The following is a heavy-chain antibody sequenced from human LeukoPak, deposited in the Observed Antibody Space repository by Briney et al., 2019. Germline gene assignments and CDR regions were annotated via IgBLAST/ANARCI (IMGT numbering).Heavy chain of an antibody. CDR1: GFTFNNYV. Sequence: GGSLRLSCAASGFTFNNYVMNWVRQAPGKGLEWVSAISGSGGSTYYADSVKGRFTISRDNSKNTLYLQMNSLRTEDTAVYYCAKGTPGGTVTTDWGQGTLVTVSS. V-gene: IGHV3-23*01. CDR2: ISGSGGST. J-gene: IGHJ4*02. D-gene: IGHD4-17*01. CDR3: AKGTPGGTVTTD.